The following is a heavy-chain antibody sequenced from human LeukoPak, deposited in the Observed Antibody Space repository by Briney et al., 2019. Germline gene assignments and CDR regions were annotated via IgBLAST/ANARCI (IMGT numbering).Heavy chain of an antibody. CDR2: ISSSSSYI. CDR3: AREFRFGDTTTNN. V-gene: IGHV3-21*01. CDR1: GFTFSSYS. D-gene: IGHD3-10*01. J-gene: IGHJ4*02. Sequence: GGSLRLSCGASGFTFSSYSMNWVRQAPGKGLEWVSSISSSSSYIYYADSVKGRFTISRDNAKNSLYLQMNSLRAEDTAVYYCAREFRFGDTTTNNWGQGTLVTVSS.